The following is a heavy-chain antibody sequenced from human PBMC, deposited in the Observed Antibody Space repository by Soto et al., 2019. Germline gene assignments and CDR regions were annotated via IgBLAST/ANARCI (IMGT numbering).Heavy chain of an antibody. CDR1: GGSISSSSYY. V-gene: IGHV4-61*01. D-gene: IGHD6-13*01. CDR2: IYYSGST. Sequence: SETLSLTCTVSGGSISSSSYYWSWIRQPPGKGLEWIGYIYYSGSTNYNPSLKSRVTISVDTSKNQFSLKLTSVTAADTAVYYCARDRYRSLYWGQGTLVTVSS. J-gene: IGHJ4*02. CDR3: ARDRYRSLY.